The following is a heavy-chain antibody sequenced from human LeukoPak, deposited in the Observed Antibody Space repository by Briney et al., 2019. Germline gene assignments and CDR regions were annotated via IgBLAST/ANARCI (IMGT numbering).Heavy chain of an antibody. CDR2: MYYSGST. Sequence: SETLSLTCTVSGGSISSSSYYWGWIRQPPGKGLEWIGSMYYSGSTYYNPSLKSRVIISVDTSKNQFSLKLSSVTAADTAVYYCARPLLSSSGYGYWGQGTLVTVSS. CDR3: ARPLLSSSGYGY. D-gene: IGHD6-6*01. J-gene: IGHJ4*02. V-gene: IGHV4-39*07. CDR1: GGSISSSSYY.